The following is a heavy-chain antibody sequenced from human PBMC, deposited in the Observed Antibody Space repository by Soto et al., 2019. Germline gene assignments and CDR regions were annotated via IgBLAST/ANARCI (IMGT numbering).Heavy chain of an antibody. J-gene: IGHJ6*03. CDR3: AKDGYYGSGGSYYYYYMDV. D-gene: IGHD3-10*01. CDR2: ISYDGSDK. Sequence: QVQLVESGGGVVQPGRSLRLSCAASGFTFSSYGMHWVRQAPGKGLEWVAVISYDGSDKYYADSVKGRFTISRDNSKNTLYLQMNSLRAEDTAVYYCAKDGYYGSGGSYYYYYMDVWGKGTTVTVSS. V-gene: IGHV3-30*18. CDR1: GFTFSSYG.